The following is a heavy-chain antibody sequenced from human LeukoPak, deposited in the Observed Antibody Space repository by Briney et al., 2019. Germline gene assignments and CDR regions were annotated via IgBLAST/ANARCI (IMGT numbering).Heavy chain of an antibody. CDR3: AKDLHGEVPDYFDY. Sequence: GGSLRLSCAASGFMFSSYAMGWVRQAPGKGLEWVSGISGSGAITYYADSVKGRFSISGDNSKNTVPLQVNSLRAEDTAVYYCAKDLHGEVPDYFDYWGKGTLVTVSS. V-gene: IGHV3-23*01. J-gene: IGHJ4*02. CDR1: GFMFSSYA. D-gene: IGHD3-3*01. CDR2: ISGSGAIT.